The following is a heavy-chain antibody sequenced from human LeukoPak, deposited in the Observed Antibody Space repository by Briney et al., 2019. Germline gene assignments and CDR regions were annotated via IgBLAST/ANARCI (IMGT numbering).Heavy chain of an antibody. J-gene: IGHJ6*02. D-gene: IGHD6-13*01. Sequence: GASMKVSCKASGYTFTSYGISWVRQAPGQGLEWMGWISAYNGNTNYAQKLQGRVTMTTDTSTSTAYMELRSLRSDDTAVYYCAREWGYSSSWYVVGYYYGMDVWGQGTTVTVSS. CDR3: AREWGYSSSWYVVGYYYGMDV. CDR2: ISAYNGNT. V-gene: IGHV1-18*01. CDR1: GYTFTSYG.